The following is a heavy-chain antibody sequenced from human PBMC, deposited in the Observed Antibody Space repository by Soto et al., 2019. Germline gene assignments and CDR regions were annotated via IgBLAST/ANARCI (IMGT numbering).Heavy chain of an antibody. D-gene: IGHD3-9*01. J-gene: IGHJ4*02. CDR2: IYYSGST. CDR1: GGSVSSGSYY. V-gene: IGHV4-61*01. Sequence: PSETLSLTCTVSGGSVSSGSYYWSWIRQPPGKGLEWIGYIYYSGSTNYNPSLKSRVTISVDTSKNQFSLKLSSVTAADTAVYYCARLRYFDWLLAIDYWGQGTLVTVSS. CDR3: ARLRYFDWLLAIDY.